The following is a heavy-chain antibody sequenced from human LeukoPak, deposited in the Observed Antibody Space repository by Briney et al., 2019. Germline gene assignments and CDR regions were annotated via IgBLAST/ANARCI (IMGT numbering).Heavy chain of an antibody. Sequence: SETLSLTCTVSGGSISSSSYYWGWIRQPPGKGLEWIGSIYYSGSTYYNPSLKSRVTISVDTSKNQFSLKLSSVTAADTAVYYCARVDRANYYDYAWYFDLWGRGTLVTVSS. D-gene: IGHD3-22*01. CDR2: IYYSGST. V-gene: IGHV4-39*07. CDR1: GGSISSSSYY. J-gene: IGHJ2*01. CDR3: ARVDRANYYDYAWYFDL.